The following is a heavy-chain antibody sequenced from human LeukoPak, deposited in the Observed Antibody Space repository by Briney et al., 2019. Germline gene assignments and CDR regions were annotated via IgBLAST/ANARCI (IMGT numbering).Heavy chain of an antibody. CDR1: GYSFTSYW. CDR3: ARAPGIAAEGYYYYYMDV. D-gene: IGHD6-25*01. J-gene: IGHJ6*03. Sequence: GESLKISCKGSGYSFTSYWIGWVRQMPGKGLEWMGIIYPGDSDTRYSPSFQGQVTISADKSISTAYLQWSSLKASDTAMYYCARAPGIAAEGYYYYYMDVWGKGTTVTVSS. CDR2: IYPGDSDT. V-gene: IGHV5-51*01.